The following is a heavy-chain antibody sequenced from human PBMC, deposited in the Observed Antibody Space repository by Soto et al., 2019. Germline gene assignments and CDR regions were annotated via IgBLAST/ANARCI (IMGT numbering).Heavy chain of an antibody. CDR2: IWYDGSNK. CDR1: GFTFSSYG. D-gene: IGHD2-21*01. V-gene: IGHV3-33*01. Sequence: QVQLVESGGGVVQPGRSLRLSCAASGFTFSSYGMHWVRQAPGKGLEWVAVIWYDGSNKYYADSVKGRFTISRDNSKNPLFLQMNSLRAEDTAVYYCARDGCGGDCYSYYFDYWGQGTLVTVSS. J-gene: IGHJ4*02. CDR3: ARDGCGGDCYSYYFDY.